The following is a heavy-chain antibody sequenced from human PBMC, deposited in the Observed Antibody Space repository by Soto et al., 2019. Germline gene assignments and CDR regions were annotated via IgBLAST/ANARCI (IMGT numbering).Heavy chain of an antibody. Sequence: QVQLQESGPGLVKPSQTLSLTCSVSGGSISSGDYYWSWIRQPPGKGLEWIGYIYYSGSTYYNPSLTVRVTISVATAKTQFSLKLSSVTAAAAAVDYCARADDYVWGSRRRVAFDIWGQGTMVTVSS. CDR2: IYYSGST. D-gene: IGHD3-16*01. J-gene: IGHJ3*02. CDR3: ARADDYVWGSRRRVAFDI. CDR1: GGSISSGDYY. V-gene: IGHV4-30-4*01.